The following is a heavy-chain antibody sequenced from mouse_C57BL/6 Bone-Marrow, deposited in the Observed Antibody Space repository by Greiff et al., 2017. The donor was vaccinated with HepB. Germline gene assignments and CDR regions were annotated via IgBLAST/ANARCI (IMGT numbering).Heavy chain of an antibody. Sequence: EVKLVESEGGLVQPGRSMKLSCTASGFTFSDYYMAWVRQVPEKGLEWVANINYDGSSTYYLDSLKSRFIISRDNAKNILYLQMSSLKSEDTATYYCARDGTVPFDYWGQGTTLTVSS. J-gene: IGHJ2*01. CDR1: GFTFSDYY. V-gene: IGHV5-16*01. CDR3: ARDGTVPFDY. CDR2: INYDGSST. D-gene: IGHD4-1*01.